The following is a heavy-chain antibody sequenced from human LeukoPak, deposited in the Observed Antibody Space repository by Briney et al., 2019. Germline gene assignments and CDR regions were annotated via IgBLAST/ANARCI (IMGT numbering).Heavy chain of an antibody. V-gene: IGHV3-7*01. D-gene: IGHD2-21*02. CDR3: ARSVVTAIGYYYYYYMDV. J-gene: IGHJ6*03. CDR2: IKQDGSEK. CDR1: GFTFSSYW. Sequence: QPGGSLRLSCAASGFTFSSYWMSWVRQAPGKGLEWVANIKQDGSEKYYVDSVKGRFTISRDNAKNSLYLQMNSLRAEDTAVYYCARSVVTAIGYYYYYYMDVWGKGTTVTISS.